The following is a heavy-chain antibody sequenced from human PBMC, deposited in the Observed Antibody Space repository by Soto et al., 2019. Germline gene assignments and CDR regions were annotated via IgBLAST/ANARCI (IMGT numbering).Heavy chain of an antibody. D-gene: IGHD5-18*01. CDR2: IYYSGST. CDR3: AIHYGYEVFDY. V-gene: IGHV4-39*01. CDR1: GGSISSSSYY. J-gene: IGHJ4*02. Sequence: QLQLQESGPGLVKPSETLSLTCTVSGGSISSSSYYCGWIRQPPGKGLEWIGSIYYSGSTYYNPSLKSRVTISVNTSKNQFSLKLSSVNAADTAVYYCAIHYGYEVFDYWGQGTLVTVSS.